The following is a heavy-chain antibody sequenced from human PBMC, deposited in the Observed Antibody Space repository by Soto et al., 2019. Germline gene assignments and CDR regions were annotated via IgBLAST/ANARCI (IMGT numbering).Heavy chain of an antibody. Sequence: ETLSLTCSVTGASVSSHSWSWIRQSPGKGLEWIGYIHYSGGTNYTPPLRSRVTISVETSKNQLSLNLTSLTAADTAVYYRARGGTSGSAVYNWFDPWGQGTLVTVSS. CDR3: ARGGTSGSAVYNWFDP. D-gene: IGHD3-10*01. V-gene: IGHV4-59*02. CDR2: IHYSGGT. CDR1: GASVSSHS. J-gene: IGHJ5*02.